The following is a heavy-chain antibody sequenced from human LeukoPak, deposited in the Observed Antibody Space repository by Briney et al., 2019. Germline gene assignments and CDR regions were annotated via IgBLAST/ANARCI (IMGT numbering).Heavy chain of an antibody. CDR3: AKPAVAGKEFDY. V-gene: IGHV3-30*18. J-gene: IGHJ4*02. D-gene: IGHD6-19*01. Sequence: GGSLRLSCAASGFTFSSYGMHWVRQAPGKGLEWVAVISYDGSNKYYADSVKGRFTISRDNSKNTLYLQMNSLRAEDTAVYYCAKPAVAGKEFDYWGQGTLVTVSS. CDR1: GFTFSSYG. CDR2: ISYDGSNK.